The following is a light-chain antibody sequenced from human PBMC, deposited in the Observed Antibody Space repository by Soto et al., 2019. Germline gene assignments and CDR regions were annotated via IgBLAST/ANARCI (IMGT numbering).Light chain of an antibody. CDR3: QQYNNWPYT. V-gene: IGKV3-15*01. Sequence: EIVMTQSPATLSLSPGERATLSCRASQGVSSNLAWYRQKPGQAPTLLIYRTSISATGIPARFSGSGSGTEFTLTISGLQSEDFAFYCCQQYNNWPYTFGQGTKLEIK. CDR2: RTS. CDR1: QGVSSN. J-gene: IGKJ2*01.